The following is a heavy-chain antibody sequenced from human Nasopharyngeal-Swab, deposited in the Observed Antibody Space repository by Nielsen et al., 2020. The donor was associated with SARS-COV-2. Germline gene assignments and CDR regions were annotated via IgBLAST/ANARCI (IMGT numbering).Heavy chain of an antibody. V-gene: IGHV3-23*01. CDR3: AKGPLADY. J-gene: IGHJ4*02. Sequence: VRQAPGKGLEWVSAISGRGGSTYYADSVKGRFTISRDNSKNTLYLQMNSLRAEDPAVYYCAKGPLADYWGQGTLVTVSS. D-gene: IGHD3-3*02. CDR2: ISGRGGST.